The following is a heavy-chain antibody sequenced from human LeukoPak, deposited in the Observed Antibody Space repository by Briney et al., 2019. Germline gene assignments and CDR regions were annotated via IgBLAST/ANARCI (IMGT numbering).Heavy chain of an antibody. CDR3: AKGSSWYGGEYFQH. CDR1: GCTFSSYG. Sequence: PGRSLRLSCAASGCTFSSYGMHGVRQAPGRGLEGVAVISYDGSNKYYADSVKGRFTISRDNSKNTLYLQMNSLRAEDTAVYYCAKGSSWYGGEYFQHWGQGTLVTVSS. CDR2: ISYDGSNK. D-gene: IGHD6-13*01. J-gene: IGHJ1*01. V-gene: IGHV3-30*18.